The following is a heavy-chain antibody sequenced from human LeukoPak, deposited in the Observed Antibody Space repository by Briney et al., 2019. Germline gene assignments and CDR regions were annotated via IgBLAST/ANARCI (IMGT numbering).Heavy chain of an antibody. J-gene: IGHJ4*02. D-gene: IGHD6-13*01. Sequence: GGSLRLSCAASGFTFSSYSMNWVRQAPGKGLEWVSSISSSSSSYIYYADSVKGRFTISRDNAKNSLYLQMNSLRAEDTAVYYCARDRIAAAGTKFDYWGQGTLVTVSS. V-gene: IGHV3-21*01. CDR2: ISSSSSSYI. CDR3: ARDRIAAAGTKFDY. CDR1: GFTFSSYS.